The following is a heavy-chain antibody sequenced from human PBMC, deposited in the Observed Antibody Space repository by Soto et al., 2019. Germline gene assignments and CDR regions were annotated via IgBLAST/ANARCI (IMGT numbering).Heavy chain of an antibody. D-gene: IGHD3-16*01. J-gene: IGHJ4*02. CDR2: MHYTGFS. CDR1: GDSVTSHY. CDR3: ARGMHGGLFDY. V-gene: IGHV4-59*02. Sequence: SETLSLTCSLSGDSVTSHYFAWIRQSPEKGLEWIGYMHYTGFSHYNPSLKSRLTISVDKSKNQFTLQLTSVTVADTAVYYCARGMHGGLFDYWGQGTLVTVSS.